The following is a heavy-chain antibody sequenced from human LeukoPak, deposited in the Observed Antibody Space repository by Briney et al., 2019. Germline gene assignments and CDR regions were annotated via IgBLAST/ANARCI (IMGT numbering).Heavy chain of an antibody. J-gene: IGHJ4*02. Sequence: PGGSLRLSCAASGFTFSSYAMHWVRQAPGKGLEWVAVISYDGSNKYYADSVKGRFTISRDNSKNTLYLQMNSLRAEDTALYYCATMTTVTNYFDYWGQGTPVTVSS. V-gene: IGHV3-30*14. CDR1: GFTFSSYA. CDR2: ISYDGSNK. CDR3: ATMTTVTNYFDY. D-gene: IGHD4-17*01.